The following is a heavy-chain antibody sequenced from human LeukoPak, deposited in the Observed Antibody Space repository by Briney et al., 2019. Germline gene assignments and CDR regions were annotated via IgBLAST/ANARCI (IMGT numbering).Heavy chain of an antibody. D-gene: IGHD5-18*01. Sequence: SETLSLTCTVSGYSISSGYYWGWNRQPPGKGLEWIGSIYYSGSTYYNPPLKSRVTISVDTSKNQFSLKLSSVTAADTAVYYCARREDTAMVLDYWGQGTLVTVSS. CDR3: ARREDTAMVLDY. V-gene: IGHV4-38-2*02. J-gene: IGHJ4*02. CDR1: GYSISSGYY. CDR2: IYYSGST.